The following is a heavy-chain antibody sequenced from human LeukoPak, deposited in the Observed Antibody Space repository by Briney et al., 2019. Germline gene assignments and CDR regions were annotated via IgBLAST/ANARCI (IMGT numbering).Heavy chain of an antibody. CDR3: ARDSTTWSRAGY. D-gene: IGHD6-13*01. CDR1: GVAVRTSY. CDR2: IYGEGNT. J-gene: IGHJ4*02. Sequence: GGSLRLSCAASGVAVRTSYMIWVRQAPGKGLEWVSVIYGEGNTYYADSVRGRFTISRDDSKNTLSLQMTSLRAADTAIYYCARDSTTWSRAGYWGQGTLVTVSS. V-gene: IGHV3-53*01.